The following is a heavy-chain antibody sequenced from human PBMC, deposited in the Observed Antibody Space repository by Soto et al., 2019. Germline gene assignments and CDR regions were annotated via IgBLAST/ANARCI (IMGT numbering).Heavy chain of an antibody. CDR1: GFTFSSYA. J-gene: IGHJ5*02. D-gene: IGHD3-10*01. CDR3: AKDALCGSGNVDWFDP. CDR2: ISGSGGNT. Sequence: GGSLRLSCAASGFTFSSYALNWVRQAPGKGLEWVSAISGSGGNTYYADSVKGRFTISRDNSKNTLYLQMNSLRAVDTAVYYCAKDALCGSGNVDWFDPWGQGTLVTVSS. V-gene: IGHV3-23*01.